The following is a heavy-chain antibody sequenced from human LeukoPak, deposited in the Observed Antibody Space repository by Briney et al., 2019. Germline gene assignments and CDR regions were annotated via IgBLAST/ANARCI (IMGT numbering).Heavy chain of an antibody. CDR1: GFTFSSSW. D-gene: IGHD3-16*01. J-gene: IGHJ4*02. Sequence: GGSLRLSCAAPGFTFSSSWMSWVRQAPGKGLEWVANIKQDGSEKYYVDSVKGRFTISRDNAKNSLYLQMNSLRAEDTAVYYCARDWGLRLGLDYWGQGTLVTVSS. CDR3: ARDWGLRLGLDY. CDR2: IKQDGSEK. V-gene: IGHV3-7*01.